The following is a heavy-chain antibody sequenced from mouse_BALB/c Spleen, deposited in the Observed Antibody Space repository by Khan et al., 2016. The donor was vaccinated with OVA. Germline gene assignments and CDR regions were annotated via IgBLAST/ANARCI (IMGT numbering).Heavy chain of an antibody. D-gene: IGHD2-3*01. CDR1: GFSLTSYG. CDR2: IWAGGST. CDR3: ARGDGYYEDAMDY. J-gene: IGHJ4*01. V-gene: IGHV2-9*02. Sequence: HVQLKESGPGLVAPSQSLSITCTVSGFSLTSYGVHWVRQPPGKGLEWLGVIWAGGSTNYNSALMSRLSISKDNSKSQVFLKMNSLQTDDTAMYYCARGDGYYEDAMDYWGQGTSVTVSS.